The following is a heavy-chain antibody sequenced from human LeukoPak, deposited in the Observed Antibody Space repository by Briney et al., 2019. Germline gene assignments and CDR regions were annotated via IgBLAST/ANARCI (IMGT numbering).Heavy chain of an antibody. J-gene: IGHJ4*02. CDR2: ISGSGGST. D-gene: IGHD5-24*01. CDR3: ARAKDPNRWLQVGQGGEYYFDY. CDR1: GFTFSSYA. V-gene: IGHV3-23*01. Sequence: GGSLRLSCAASGFTFSSYAMSWVRQAPGKGLEWVSAISGSGGSTYYADSVKGRFTISRDNSKNTLYLQMNSLRAEDTAVYYCARAKDPNRWLQVGQGGEYYFDYWGQGTLVTVSS.